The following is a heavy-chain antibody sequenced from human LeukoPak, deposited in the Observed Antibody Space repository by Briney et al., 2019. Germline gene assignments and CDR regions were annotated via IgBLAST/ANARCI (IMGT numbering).Heavy chain of an antibody. D-gene: IGHD1-26*01. V-gene: IGHV3-21*01. CDR3: ARDLSGSYLGYFDY. J-gene: IGHJ4*02. CDR2: ISSSSSYI. Sequence: GGSLRLSCAASGFTFSSYSMNWVRQAPGKGLEWVSSISSSSSYIYYADSVKGRFTISRDNAKNSLYLQMNSLRAEDTAVYYCARDLSGSYLGYFDYWGQGTLVTVSS. CDR1: GFTFSSYS.